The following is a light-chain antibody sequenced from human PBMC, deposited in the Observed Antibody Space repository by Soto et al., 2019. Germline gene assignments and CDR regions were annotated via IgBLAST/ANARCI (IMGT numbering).Light chain of an antibody. J-gene: IGKJ4*01. CDR2: GAS. Sequence: EIVMTQSPATLFVSPGERATLSCRASKSVSRNLAWYQQKPGQAPRLLIHGASTRATGIPARFSGSGSGTEFTLTISSLQSEDFAVYFCQQYNDWPPVTFGGGTKVEIK. CDR1: KSVSRN. CDR3: QQYNDWPPVT. V-gene: IGKV3-15*01.